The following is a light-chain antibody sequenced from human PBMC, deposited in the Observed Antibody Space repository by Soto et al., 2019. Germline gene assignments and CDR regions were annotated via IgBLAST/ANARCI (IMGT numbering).Light chain of an antibody. J-gene: IGLJ1*01. CDR2: DNN. CDR3: GTWDSSLSAGV. V-gene: IGLV1-51*01. CDR1: SSNIGKNY. Sequence: QSVLTQPPSVSAAPGQTVTISCPGSSSNIGKNYVSWYQLLPGTAPKLLICDNNKRPSGIPGRFSGSKSGTSATLGITGLQTGDEADYYCGTWDSSLSAGVFGTGTQLTVL.